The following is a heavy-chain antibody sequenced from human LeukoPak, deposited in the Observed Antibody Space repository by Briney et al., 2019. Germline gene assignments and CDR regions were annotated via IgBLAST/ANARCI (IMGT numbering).Heavy chain of an antibody. CDR2: IIPIFGTA. V-gene: IGHV1-69*06. Sequence: ASVKVSCKASGGTFSNYAISWVRQAPGQGLEWMGGIIPIFGTANYAQKFRGRVTITADKSTRTAYMELSSLRSEDTAVYYCAKDPPYCSGGSCPDAFDIWGQGTMVTVSS. CDR1: GGTFSNYA. D-gene: IGHD2-15*01. J-gene: IGHJ3*02. CDR3: AKDPPYCSGGSCPDAFDI.